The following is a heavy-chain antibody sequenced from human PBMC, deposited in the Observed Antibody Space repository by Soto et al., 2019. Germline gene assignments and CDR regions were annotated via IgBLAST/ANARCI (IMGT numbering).Heavy chain of an antibody. J-gene: IGHJ4*02. Sequence: GGSLRLSCAASGFTFSSYAMSWVRQAPGKGLEWVSAISGSGGSTYCADSVKGRFIISRDNSKNTLYLKMNGLRAEDMAVYYRASYELLWVGELFASYFDYWGQGTLVTVSS. CDR3: ASYELLWVGELFASYFDY. CDR1: GFTFSSYA. V-gene: IGHV3-23*01. CDR2: ISGSGGST. D-gene: IGHD3-10*01.